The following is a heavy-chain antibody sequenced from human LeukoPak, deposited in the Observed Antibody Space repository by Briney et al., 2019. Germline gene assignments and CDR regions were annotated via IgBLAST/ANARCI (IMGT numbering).Heavy chain of an antibody. J-gene: IGHJ4*02. V-gene: IGHV3-30*02. CDR1: GFTFSSYG. CDR3: ARLREIPVFGVVTKSTSYFDY. Sequence: GGSLRLSCAASGFTFSSYGMHWVRQAPGKGLEWVAFIRFDGSNKYYADSVKGRFTISRDNAKNSLYLQMNSLRAEDTAVYYCARLREIPVFGVVTKSTSYFDYWGQGTLVTVSS. D-gene: IGHD3-3*01. CDR2: IRFDGSNK.